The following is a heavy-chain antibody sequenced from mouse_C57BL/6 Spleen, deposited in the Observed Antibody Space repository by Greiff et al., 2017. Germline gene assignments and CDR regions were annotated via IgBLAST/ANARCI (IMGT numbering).Heavy chain of an antibody. CDR2: ISSGGSYT. V-gene: IGHV5-6*01. Sequence: EVQLQESGGDLVKPGGSLKISCAASGFTFSSYCMSWVRQTPDKRLEWVATISSGGSYTYYPDSVKGRFTISRDNAKNTRYLQMSSLKSEDTAMYYCARNYDGPAYWGQGTLVTVSA. CDR3: ARNYDGPAY. D-gene: IGHD2-3*01. CDR1: GFTFSSYC. J-gene: IGHJ3*01.